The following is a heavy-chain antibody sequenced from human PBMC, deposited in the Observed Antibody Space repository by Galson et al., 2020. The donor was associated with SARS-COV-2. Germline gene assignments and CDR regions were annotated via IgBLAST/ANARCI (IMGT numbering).Heavy chain of an antibody. D-gene: IGHD3-22*01. J-gene: IGHJ4*02. V-gene: IGHV3-23*01. CDR2: IRFTGGST. Sequence: GESLKISCAASGFPFSNYGMNWVRQAPGKGLEWVSGIRFTGGSTYYADSVKGRYTISRDNSKNTLYLQMNSLTAEDTAIYYCAKETFYDASGNYYRPYSFKSWGQGVLVTVSS. CDR1: GFPFSNYG. CDR3: AKETFYDASGNYYRPYSFKS.